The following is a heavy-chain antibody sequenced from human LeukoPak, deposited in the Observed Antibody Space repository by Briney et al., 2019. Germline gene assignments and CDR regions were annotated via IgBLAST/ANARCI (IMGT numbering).Heavy chain of an antibody. CDR2: IRGSDSST. CDR3: ANGVSQWYFDN. J-gene: IGHJ4*02. D-gene: IGHD2-8*01. V-gene: IGHV3-23*01. CDR1: GFTFN. Sequence: PGGSLRLSCAASGFTFNMNWVRQAPGKGLEWVSSIRGSDSSTIYADSVKGRFTISRDNSKNTLYLQMNSLRDEDTAVYYCANGVSQWYFDNWGQGTLVTVSS.